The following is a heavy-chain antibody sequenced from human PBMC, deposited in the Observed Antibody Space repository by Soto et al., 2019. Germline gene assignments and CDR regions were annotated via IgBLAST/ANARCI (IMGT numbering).Heavy chain of an antibody. Sequence: GGSLTLSCAASGFTFSNYWRHWVRQAPGKGLVWVSRITSDGNSATYADPVKGRFTISRDNANNILYLQMNSLRAEDSALFFCARDDPRPGDSFDLWGRGTMVTVS. CDR1: GFTFSNYW. CDR2: ITSDGNSA. CDR3: ARDDPRPGDSFDL. V-gene: IGHV3-74*03. J-gene: IGHJ3*01.